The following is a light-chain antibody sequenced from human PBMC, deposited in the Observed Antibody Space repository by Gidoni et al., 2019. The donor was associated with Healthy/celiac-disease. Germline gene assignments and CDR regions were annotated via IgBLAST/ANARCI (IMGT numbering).Light chain of an antibody. CDR2: GKN. Sequence: SSELTQDPAVSVALGQTVRITCQGDNPSSYYASWYQQKPGQALVLVIYGKNNRPSGIPDRFSGCRSANTASLTITGAQAEEEADYYCNSRDSSGNPVVFGGGTKLTVL. CDR1: NPSSYY. CDR3: NSRDSSGNPVV. J-gene: IGLJ2*01. V-gene: IGLV3-19*01.